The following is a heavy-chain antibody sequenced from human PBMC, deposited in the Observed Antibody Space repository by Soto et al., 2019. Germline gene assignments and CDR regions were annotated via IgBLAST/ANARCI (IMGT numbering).Heavy chain of an antibody. Sequence: SQTLSLTCAISGDSVSSYSAAWNWIRQSPSGGLGLLGSTYYRSRFFSDYAESVKSRIIINPDTSKNQFSLQLKSVTPEDTAVYYCVRDRYSSSGWFDPWGQGTPVTVSS. CDR3: VRDRYSSSGWFDP. J-gene: IGHJ5*02. V-gene: IGHV6-1*01. CDR2: TYYRSRFFS. CDR1: GDSVSSYSAA. D-gene: IGHD3-10*01.